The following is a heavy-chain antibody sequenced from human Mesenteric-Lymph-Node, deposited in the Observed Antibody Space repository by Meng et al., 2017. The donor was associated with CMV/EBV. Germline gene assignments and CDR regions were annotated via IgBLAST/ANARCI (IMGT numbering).Heavy chain of an antibody. CDR2: INHSGST. V-gene: IGHV4-34*01. CDR3: ARGRGTIITMVRGRWFDP. CDR1: GSFSGYY. Sequence: GSFSGYYWSWIRQPPGQGLELIGEINHSGSTNYNPSLKSRVTISVDTSKNQFSLKLSSVTAADTAVYYCARGRGTIITMVRGRWFDPWGQGTLVTVSS. J-gene: IGHJ5*02. D-gene: IGHD3-10*01.